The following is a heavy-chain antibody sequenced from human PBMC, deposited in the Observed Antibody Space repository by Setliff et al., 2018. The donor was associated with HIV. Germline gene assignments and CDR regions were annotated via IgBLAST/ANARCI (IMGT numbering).Heavy chain of an antibody. J-gene: IGHJ4*02. D-gene: IGHD1-1*01. CDR2: RKQDGSEE. V-gene: IGHV3-7*01. Sequence: GGSLRLSCAASGFTFSSYWMTWVRQAPGKGLEWVANRKQDGSEEYYVDSVKGRFTISRDNGHNSLFLQMNSLRAEDTAVYYCARAYWTTGNDYWGQGTLVTVSS. CDR1: GFTFSSYW. CDR3: ARAYWTTGNDY.